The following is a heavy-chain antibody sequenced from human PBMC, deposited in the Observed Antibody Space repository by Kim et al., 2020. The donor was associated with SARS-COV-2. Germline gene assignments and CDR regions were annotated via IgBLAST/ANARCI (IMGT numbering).Heavy chain of an antibody. V-gene: IGHV4-34*01. Sequence: SETLSLTCAVYGGSFSGYYWSWIRQPPGKGLEWIGEINHSGSTNYNPSLKSRVTISVDTSKDQFSLKLSSVTAADTAVYYCARVKVPARSYYYGMDVWGQGTTVTVSS. CDR1: GGSFSGYY. J-gene: IGHJ6*02. CDR3: ARVKVPARSYYYGMDV. D-gene: IGHD2-2*01. CDR2: INHSGST.